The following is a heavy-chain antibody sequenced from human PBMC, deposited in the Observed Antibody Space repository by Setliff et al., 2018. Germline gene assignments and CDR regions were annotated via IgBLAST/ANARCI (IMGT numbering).Heavy chain of an antibody. V-gene: IGHV4-34*01. CDR2: INHSGST. CDR3: ARLRDSMVRGVSDFYYYYYMDV. Sequence: PSETLSLTCAVYGGSFSGYYWSWIRQPPGKGLEWIGEINHSGSTNYNPSLKSRVTISVDTSKNQFSLKLSSVTAADTAVYYCARLRDSMVRGVSDFYYYYYMDVWGKGTTVTVSS. D-gene: IGHD3-10*01. CDR1: GGSFSGYY. J-gene: IGHJ6*03.